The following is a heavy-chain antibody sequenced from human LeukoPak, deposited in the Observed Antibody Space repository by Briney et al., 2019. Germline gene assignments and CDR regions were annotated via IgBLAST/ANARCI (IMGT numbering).Heavy chain of an antibody. V-gene: IGHV4-30-4*08. CDR3: AGASSLNDAFDI. CDR2: IYYSGST. CDR1: GGSISSGDDY. J-gene: IGHJ3*02. Sequence: SETLSLTCTVSGGSISSGDDYWSWIRQPPGKGLEWIGYIYYSGSTYYNPSLMSRVTISVDTSKNQFSLKLSSVTAADTAVYYCAGASSLNDAFDIWGQGTMVTVSS. D-gene: IGHD2-2*01.